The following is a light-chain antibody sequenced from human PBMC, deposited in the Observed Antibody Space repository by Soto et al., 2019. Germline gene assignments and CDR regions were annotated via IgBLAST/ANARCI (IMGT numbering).Light chain of an antibody. J-gene: IGKJ1*01. CDR1: LNVATN. CDR3: HQHNTRLRT. Sequence: TVMTQSPATLSMSPGDRAALSCRASLNVATNMAWYQQKPGQAPRLLIYGASIRATGVPARFTGSGSGTEFTLTINNLQSEDFAVYYCHQHNTRLRTFGRGTRVEV. CDR2: GAS. V-gene: IGKV3-15*01.